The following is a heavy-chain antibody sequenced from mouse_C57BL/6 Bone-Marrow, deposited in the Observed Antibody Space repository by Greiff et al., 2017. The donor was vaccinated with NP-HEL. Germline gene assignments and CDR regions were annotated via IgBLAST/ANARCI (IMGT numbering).Heavy chain of an antibody. CDR2: IWRGGST. CDR3: AKNYYGYDIYAMDY. Sequence: VQLQQSGPGLVQPSQSLSITCTVSGFSLTSYGVHWVRQSPGKGLEWLGVIWRGGSTDYNAAFMSRLSITKDNSKSQVFFKMNSLQADDTAIYYCAKNYYGYDIYAMDYWGQGTSVTVSS. CDR1: GFSLTSYG. J-gene: IGHJ4*01. D-gene: IGHD2-2*01. V-gene: IGHV2-5*01.